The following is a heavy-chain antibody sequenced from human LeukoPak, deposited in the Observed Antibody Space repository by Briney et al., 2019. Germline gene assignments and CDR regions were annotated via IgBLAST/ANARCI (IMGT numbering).Heavy chain of an antibody. D-gene: IGHD2-15*01. CDR1: GDSVSSYTAA. J-gene: IGHJ4*02. Sequence: SQTLSLTCAISGDSVSSYTAAWNWIRQSPSRGLEWLGRTYYRSKWYNDYGESVKSRITIDPDTSKNQFSLQLNSVTPEDTAVYYCARDGWPAFDYWGQGTLVTVSS. V-gene: IGHV6-1*01. CDR2: TYYRSKWYN. CDR3: ARDGWPAFDY.